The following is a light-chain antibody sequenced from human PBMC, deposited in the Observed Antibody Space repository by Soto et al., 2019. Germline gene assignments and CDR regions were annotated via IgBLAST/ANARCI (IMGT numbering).Light chain of an antibody. V-gene: IGLV2-14*01. CDR2: DVS. Sequence: SVLPQPASVAASPGQSIALFCPGTSSDVGGYDYVSWYQQHPGKAPKLMISDVSNRPSGVSNRFSGSKSGNTASLTISGLQAEHEADYYCSSYTSNSTHVFGTGTKVTV. CDR3: SSYTSNSTHV. CDR1: SSDVGGYDY. J-gene: IGLJ1*01.